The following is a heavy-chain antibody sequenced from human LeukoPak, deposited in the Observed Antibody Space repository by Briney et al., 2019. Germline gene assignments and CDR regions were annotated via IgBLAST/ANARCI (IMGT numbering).Heavy chain of an antibody. J-gene: IGHJ4*02. V-gene: IGHV4-59*11. Sequence: PSETLSLTCTVSGGSISSHYWSWIRQPPGKGLEWIGYIYYSGSTNYNPSLKSRVTISVDTSKNQFSLKLSSVAAADTAVYYCARGPRFLEWAYFDYWGQGTLVTVSS. CDR1: GGSISSHY. D-gene: IGHD3-3*01. CDR3: ARGPRFLEWAYFDY. CDR2: IYYSGST.